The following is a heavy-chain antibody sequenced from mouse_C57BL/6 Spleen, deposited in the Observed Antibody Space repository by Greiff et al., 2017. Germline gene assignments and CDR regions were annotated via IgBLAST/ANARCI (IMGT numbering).Heavy chain of an antibody. CDR1: GYAFTNYL. J-gene: IGHJ3*01. CDR2: INPGSGGT. Sequence: VKLQQSGAELVRPGTSVKVSCKASGYAFTNYLIEWVKQRPGQGLEWIGVINPGSGGTNYNEKFKGKATLTADKSSLTAYMQLSSLTSEDSAVYFCASENYYSKVWFAYWGQGTLVTVSA. CDR3: ASENYYSKVWFAY. D-gene: IGHD2-5*01. V-gene: IGHV1-54*01.